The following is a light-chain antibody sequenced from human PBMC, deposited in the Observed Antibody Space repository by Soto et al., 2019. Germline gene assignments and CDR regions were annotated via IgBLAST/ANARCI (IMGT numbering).Light chain of an antibody. J-gene: IGKJ3*01. Sequence: EIVMTQSPATLSVSPGERATLSCRASQSITSNLAWYQQKPGQAPRLLIYGASTRATGVPARFSGSGSGTEFNLTISSLQSEDLAIYYCQEFHNWPLLTFGPGTKVEIK. CDR2: GAS. CDR1: QSITSN. CDR3: QEFHNWPLLT. V-gene: IGKV3-15*01.